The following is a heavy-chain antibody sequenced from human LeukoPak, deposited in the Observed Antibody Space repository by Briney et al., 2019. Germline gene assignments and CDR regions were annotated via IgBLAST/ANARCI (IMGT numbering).Heavy chain of an antibody. CDR1: GYTFTGYY. J-gene: IGHJ3*02. Sequence: ASVKVSCKASGYTFTGYYMHWVRQAPGQGLEWMGWINPNSGGTNYAQKFQGRVTMTRDTSISTAYTELSRLRSDDTAVYYCATQRNYDSSGYDDAFDIWGQGTMVTVSS. CDR2: INPNSGGT. D-gene: IGHD3-22*01. CDR3: ATQRNYDSSGYDDAFDI. V-gene: IGHV1-2*02.